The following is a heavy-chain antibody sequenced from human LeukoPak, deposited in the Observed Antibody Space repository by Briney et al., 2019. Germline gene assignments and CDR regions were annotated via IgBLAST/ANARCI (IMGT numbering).Heavy chain of an antibody. CDR3: ISGGGTADY. CDR2: TKIKTDDGTP. CDR1: GFTFSSYA. J-gene: IGHJ4*02. V-gene: IGHV3-15*01. Sequence: GGSLRLSCAASGFTFSSYAMSWVRQAQGKGLEWVGLTKIKTDDGTPDYAALVKGRFTISRDDSKNTVYLEMHSLETEDTAVYYCISGGGTADYWGQGTLVSVSS. D-gene: IGHD1-1*01.